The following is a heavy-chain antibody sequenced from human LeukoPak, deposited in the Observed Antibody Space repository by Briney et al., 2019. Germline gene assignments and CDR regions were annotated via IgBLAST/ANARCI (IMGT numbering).Heavy chain of an antibody. D-gene: IGHD2-15*01. Sequence: GRSLRLSCAASGFTFSSYSMNWVRQAPGKGLEWFSSISSGSSFIYYADSVKGRFTFSRDNAKNSLFLQMNSLRAEDTAVYYCARDLIRTRGANDYWGQGTLVTVSS. CDR3: ARDLIRTRGANDY. V-gene: IGHV3-21*01. CDR1: GFTFSSYS. CDR2: ISSGSSFI. J-gene: IGHJ4*02.